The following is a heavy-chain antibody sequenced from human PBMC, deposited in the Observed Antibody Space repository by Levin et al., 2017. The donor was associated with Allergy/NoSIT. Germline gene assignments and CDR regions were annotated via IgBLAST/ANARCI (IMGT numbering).Heavy chain of an antibody. Sequence: GESLKISCKASGYTFINYGISWVRQAPGQGLEWMGWISAYNGNTNYTQKLQGRVTMTTDTSTSTAYMELRSLRADDTAVYYCARVVVAGTTEGIYYNGMDGWGQGTTVTV. J-gene: IGHJ6*02. V-gene: IGHV1-18*01. CDR1: GYTFINYG. CDR2: ISAYNGNT. D-gene: IGHD1-7*01. CDR3: ARVVVAGTTEGIYYNGMDG.